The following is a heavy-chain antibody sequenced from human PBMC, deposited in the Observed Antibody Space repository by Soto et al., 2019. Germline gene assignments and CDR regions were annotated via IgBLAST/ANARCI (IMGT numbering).Heavy chain of an antibody. CDR2: IYYSGST. J-gene: IGHJ6*02. Sequence: QLQLQESCPGLVKPSETLSLTCTVSGGSISSSSYYWGWIRQPPGKGLEWIGSIYYSGSTYYNPSLKSRVTLSVDTSKNQFSLKLSSVTAADTAVYYCARLLVVVVIDSDGMDGWGQGTTVTVSS. CDR3: ARLLVVVVIDSDGMDG. CDR1: GGSISSSSYY. D-gene: IGHD2-15*01. V-gene: IGHV4-39*01.